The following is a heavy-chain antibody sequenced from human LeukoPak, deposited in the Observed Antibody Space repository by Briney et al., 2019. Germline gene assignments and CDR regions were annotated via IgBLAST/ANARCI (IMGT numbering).Heavy chain of an antibody. CDR2: IKQDGSEK. CDR1: GFTFSSYW. CDR3: ARRPYDISTGYPHDAFDI. J-gene: IGHJ3*02. V-gene: IGHV3-7*04. Sequence: GGSLRLSCAASGFTFSSYWMSWVRQAPGKGLEWVANIKQDGSEKYYVDSVKGRFTISRDNAKNSLYLQMNSLRAEDTAVYYCARRPYDISTGYPHDAFDIWGQGTMVTVSS. D-gene: IGHD3-9*01.